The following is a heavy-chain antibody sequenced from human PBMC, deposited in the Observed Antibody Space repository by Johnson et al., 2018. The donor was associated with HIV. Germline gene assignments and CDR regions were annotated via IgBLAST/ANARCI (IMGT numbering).Heavy chain of an antibody. CDR3: TTPITVTYAFDI. CDR1: GFTVSSNY. J-gene: IGHJ3*02. V-gene: IGHV3-53*01. Sequence: VQLVESGGGLIQPGGSLRLSCAASGFTVSSNYMSWVRQAPGKGLECVSVIYSGGTTYYADSVKGRFTISRDNSKNTLYLQMNSLRAEDTAVYYCTTPITVTYAFDIWGQGTMVTVSS. D-gene: IGHD4-11*01. CDR2: IYSGGTT.